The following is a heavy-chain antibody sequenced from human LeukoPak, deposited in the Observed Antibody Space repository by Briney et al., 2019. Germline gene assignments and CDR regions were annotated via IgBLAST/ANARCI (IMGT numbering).Heavy chain of an antibody. CDR1: GGSFSGYY. J-gene: IGHJ5*02. CDR2: INHSGST. CDR3: ARDLVTTGGNWFDP. D-gene: IGHD4-11*01. Sequence: SETLSLTCAVYGGSFSGYYWSWIRQPPGKGLEWIGEINHSGSTNYNPSLKSRVTISVDTSKNQFSLKLSSVTAADTAVYYCARDLVTTGGNWFDPWGQGTLVTVSS. V-gene: IGHV4-34*01.